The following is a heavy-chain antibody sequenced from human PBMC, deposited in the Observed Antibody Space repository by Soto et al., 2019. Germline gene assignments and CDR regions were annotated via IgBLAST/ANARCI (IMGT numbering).Heavy chain of an antibody. D-gene: IGHD2-15*01. CDR1: GFSLSTSGVG. V-gene: IGHV2-5*02. CDR3: AHFCSCGSCYGPVPLRHLIHFEY. Sequence: QITLKESGPTLVKPTQTLTLTCTFSGFSLSTSGVGVGWIRQPPGKALEWLALIYWDDDKRYSPSLKSRLTITKDTAKNQVVLTMTHMDPVDTPTYYCAHFCSCGSCYGPVPLRHLIHFEYWGQGTLVTVSS. J-gene: IGHJ4*02. CDR2: IYWDDDK.